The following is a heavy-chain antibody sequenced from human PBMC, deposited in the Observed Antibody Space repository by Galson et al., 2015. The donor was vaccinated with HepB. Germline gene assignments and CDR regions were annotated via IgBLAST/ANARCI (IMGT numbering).Heavy chain of an antibody. D-gene: IGHD3-3*01. J-gene: IGHJ6*03. Sequence: SVKVSCKASGYTFTSYGISWVRQAPGQGLEWMGWISAYNGNTNYAQKLQGRVTMTTDPSTSTAYMELRSLRADGTAVYYCAHTIFGVAASYYYYYMDVWGKGTTVTVSS. V-gene: IGHV1-18*01. CDR3: AHTIFGVAASYYYYYMDV. CDR1: GYTFTSYG. CDR2: ISAYNGNT.